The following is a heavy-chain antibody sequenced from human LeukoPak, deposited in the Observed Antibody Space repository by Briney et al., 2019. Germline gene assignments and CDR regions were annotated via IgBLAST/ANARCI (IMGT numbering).Heavy chain of an antibody. Sequence: ASVKVSCKASGYTFTSYGISWVRQAPGQGLEWMGWISAYNGNTNYAQKLQGRVTMTTDTSTSTAYMELRSLRSDDTVVYYCARDRSSSWTPVYYYYYYMDVWGKGTTVTVSS. J-gene: IGHJ6*03. V-gene: IGHV1-18*01. CDR2: ISAYNGNT. CDR1: GYTFTSYG. CDR3: ARDRSSSWTPVYYYYYYMDV. D-gene: IGHD6-13*01.